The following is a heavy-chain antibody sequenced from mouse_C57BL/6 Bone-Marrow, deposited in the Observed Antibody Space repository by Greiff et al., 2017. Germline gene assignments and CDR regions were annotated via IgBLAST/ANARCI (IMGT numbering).Heavy chain of an antibody. J-gene: IGHJ1*03. V-gene: IGHV5-16*01. CDR3: ARFHYDYPYFDV. Sequence: EVKLMESEGGLVQPGSSMKLSCTASGFTFSDYYMAWVRQVPEKGLEWVANINYDGSSTYYLDSLKSRFIISRDNAQNILYLQMSSLKSEDTATYYCARFHYDYPYFDVWGTGTTVTVSS. CDR2: INYDGSST. D-gene: IGHD2-4*01. CDR1: GFTFSDYY.